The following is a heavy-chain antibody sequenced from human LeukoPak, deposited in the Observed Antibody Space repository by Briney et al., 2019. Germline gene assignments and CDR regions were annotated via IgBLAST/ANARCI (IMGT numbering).Heavy chain of an antibody. Sequence: GESLKISCKGSGYSFTSYWIGWVRQMPGKGLEWMGIIYPGDSDTRYSPSFQGQVTISADNSITTAYLQWSSLKASDTAMYYCARLLAAGIAAAGNLEYFQHWGQGTLVTVSS. CDR2: IYPGDSDT. J-gene: IGHJ1*01. CDR1: GYSFTSYW. CDR3: ARLLAAGIAAAGNLEYFQH. D-gene: IGHD6-13*01. V-gene: IGHV5-51*01.